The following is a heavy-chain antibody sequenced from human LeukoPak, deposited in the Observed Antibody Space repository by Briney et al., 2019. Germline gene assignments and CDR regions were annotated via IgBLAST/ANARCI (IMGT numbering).Heavy chain of an antibody. CDR1: GFTFSSYA. CDR3: AKDSIFGVVTGTFDY. J-gene: IGHJ4*02. V-gene: IGHV3-23*01. D-gene: IGHD3-3*01. Sequence: GGSLRLSCAASGFTFSSYAMSWVRQAPGKGLEWVSVISASNNSTYYADSVKGRFTISRDNSKNTLYLQMNSLRAEDTAVYYCAKDSIFGVVTGTFDYWGQGTLVTVSS. CDR2: ISASNNST.